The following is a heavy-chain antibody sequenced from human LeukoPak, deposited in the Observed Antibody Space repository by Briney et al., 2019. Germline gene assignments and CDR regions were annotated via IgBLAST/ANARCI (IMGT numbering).Heavy chain of an antibody. CDR1: GFNFRSYG. Sequence: GGSLRLSCAVSGFNFRSYGMHWVRQAPGKGLEWVAFIRYDGSNKYYADSVKGRFTISRDNSKNTLYLEVISLTADDTAVYYCAKDDAWLRFGEWSQGTLVTVSS. CDR2: IRYDGSNK. D-gene: IGHD3-10*01. CDR3: AKDDAWLRFGE. J-gene: IGHJ4*02. V-gene: IGHV3-30*02.